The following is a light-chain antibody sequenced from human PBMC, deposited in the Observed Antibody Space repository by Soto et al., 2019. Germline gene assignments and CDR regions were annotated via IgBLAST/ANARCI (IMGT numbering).Light chain of an antibody. CDR2: DAS. CDR1: QDISNY. J-gene: IGKJ4*01. CDR3: QQFDNLPLT. V-gene: IGKV1-33*01. Sequence: DIQMTQSPSSLSASVGDRVTITCQASQDISNYLNWYQQKPGKAPKLLIYDASDLETGVSSRFSGSGSGTEFTFTISSLQPEDIATYYCQQFDNLPLTFGGGTTVEIK.